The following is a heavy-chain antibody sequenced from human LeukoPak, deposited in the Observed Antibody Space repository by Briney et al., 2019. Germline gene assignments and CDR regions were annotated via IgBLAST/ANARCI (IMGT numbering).Heavy chain of an antibody. D-gene: IGHD6-19*01. CDR2: IVPIFGKS. CDR3: ARESLAGTWPSDY. V-gene: IGHV1-69*01. J-gene: IGHJ4*02. CDR1: VGTFTTFA. Sequence: GSSVTVSFKASVGTFTTFAISWMRQAPGQGREWMGAIVPIFGKSHYAQKLQGRLTITADESTNTAFMELARLTADDTAVYYCARESLAGTWPSDYWGQGTLVTVSS.